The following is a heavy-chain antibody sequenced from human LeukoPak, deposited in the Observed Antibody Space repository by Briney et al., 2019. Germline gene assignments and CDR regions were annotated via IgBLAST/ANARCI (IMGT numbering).Heavy chain of an antibody. J-gene: IGHJ5*02. D-gene: IGHD2-2*01. CDR2: INHSGST. CDR1: GGSISSYY. CDR3: ARGARGRRVVPAAMNNWFDP. V-gene: IGHV4-34*01. Sequence: PSETLSLTCTVSGGSISSYYWSWIRQPPGKGLEWIGEINHSGSTNYNPSLKSRVTISVDTSKNQFSLKLSSVTAADTAVYYCARGARGRRVVPAAMNNWFDPWGQGTLVTVSS.